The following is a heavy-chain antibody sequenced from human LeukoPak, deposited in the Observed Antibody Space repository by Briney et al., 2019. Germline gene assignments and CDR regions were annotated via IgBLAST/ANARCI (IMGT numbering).Heavy chain of an antibody. CDR2: IIPIFGTA. D-gene: IGHD3-3*01. CDR1: GYTFTSYA. CDR3: ARVLRFSTNWFDP. V-gene: IGHV1-69*13. Sequence: SVKVSCKASGYTFTSYAISWVRQAPGQGLEWMGGIIPIFGTANYAQKFQGRVTITADESTSTAYMELSSLRSEDTAVYYCARVLRFSTNWFDPWGQGTLVTVSS. J-gene: IGHJ5*02.